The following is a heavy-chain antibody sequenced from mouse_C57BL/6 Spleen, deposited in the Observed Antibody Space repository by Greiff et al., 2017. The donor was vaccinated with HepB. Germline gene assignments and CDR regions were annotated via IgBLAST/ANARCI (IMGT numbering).Heavy chain of an antibody. CDR3: ARRRPGVYYAMDY. Sequence: QVQLQQPGAELVKPGASVKVSCKASGYTFTSYWMHWVKQRPGRGLEWIGRIDPNSGGTKYNEKFKSKATLTVDKPSSTAYRQRSSLTSEDSAVYYCARRRPGVYYAMDYWGQGTSVTVSS. CDR2: IDPNSGGT. V-gene: IGHV1-72*01. CDR1: GYTFTSYW. J-gene: IGHJ4*01.